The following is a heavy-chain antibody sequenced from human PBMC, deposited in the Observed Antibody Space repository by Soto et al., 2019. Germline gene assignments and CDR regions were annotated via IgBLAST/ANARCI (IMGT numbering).Heavy chain of an antibody. CDR1: EFTFSNYW. J-gene: IGHJ4*02. CDR2: MKEDGSET. CDR3: ARARPGAYFDY. Sequence: QAGGSLRLSCEASEFTFSNYWMSWVRQAPGEGLEWVAIMKEDGSETYYVDSVKGRFTISRDNAKNSLHLQMNSLRVEDTAVYYCARARPGAYFDYWGQGTLVTVSS. V-gene: IGHV3-7*01.